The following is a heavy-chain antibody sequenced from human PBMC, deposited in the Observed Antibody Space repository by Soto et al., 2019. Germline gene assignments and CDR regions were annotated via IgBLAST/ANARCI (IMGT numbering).Heavy chain of an antibody. D-gene: IGHD3-22*01. CDR1: VGSISSSNW. V-gene: IGHV4-4*02. CDR3: ARRSITMIVVAHDAFDI. J-gene: IGHJ3*02. CDR2: IYHSGST. Sequence: SETLSLTCAVSVGSISSSNWCSWVRQPPGKGLEWIGEIYHSGSTNYNPSLKSRVTISVDKSKNQFSLKLSSVTAADTAVYYCARRSITMIVVAHDAFDIWGQGTMVTVSS.